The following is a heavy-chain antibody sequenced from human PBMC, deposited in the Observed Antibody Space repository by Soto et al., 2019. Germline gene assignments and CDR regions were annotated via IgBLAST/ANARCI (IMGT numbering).Heavy chain of an antibody. CDR2: IYWNDDR. CDR1: GFSLTTGGVG. CDR3: IYRRASWDYHGLDV. V-gene: IGHV2-5*01. Sequence: SGPTLVNPTQTLTLTCTFSGFSLTTGGVGVGWIRQPPGRSLEWLAVIYWNDDRRRSPSLENRLTITKDTSKNQVVLTMTNMDPVDTATYYCIYRRASWDYHGLDVWGQGTPVTVSS. J-gene: IGHJ6*02. D-gene: IGHD2-21*01.